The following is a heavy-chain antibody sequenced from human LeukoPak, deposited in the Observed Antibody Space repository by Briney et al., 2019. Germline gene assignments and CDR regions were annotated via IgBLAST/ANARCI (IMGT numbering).Heavy chain of an antibody. CDR3: ARDANYHDSSVYYDAFDS. V-gene: IGHV3-7*01. Sequence: GGSLRLSCAASDFSFSNYWMTWLRQAPGKGLEWVANIRGDGWLKYYLDSVKGRFTISRDNAKNSLHLQMNSLRAEDTAVYYCARDANYHDSSVYYDAFDSWGQGTMVTVSS. D-gene: IGHD3-22*01. J-gene: IGHJ3*02. CDR1: DFSFSNYW. CDR2: IRGDGWLK.